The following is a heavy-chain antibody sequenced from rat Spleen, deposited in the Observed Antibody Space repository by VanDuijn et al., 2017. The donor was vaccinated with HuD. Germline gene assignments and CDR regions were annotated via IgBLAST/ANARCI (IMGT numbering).Heavy chain of an antibody. J-gene: IGHJ3*01. D-gene: IGHD1-9*01. Sequence: EVQLVESDGGLVQPGRSMKLSCAASGFTFSNYYMAWVRQAPTKGLEWVASISTGGGNTYYRDSVKGRFTISRDNAKSTLYLQMDSLRSEDTATYYCARRLGDYVYNGGFAYWGQGTLVTVSS. CDR2: ISTGGGNT. CDR3: ARRLGDYVYNGGFAY. CDR1: GFTFSNYY. V-gene: IGHV5-25*01.